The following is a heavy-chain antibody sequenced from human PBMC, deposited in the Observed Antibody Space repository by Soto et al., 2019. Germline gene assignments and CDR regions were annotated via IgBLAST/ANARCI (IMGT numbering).Heavy chain of an antibody. D-gene: IGHD3-9*01. Sequence: GGSLRLSCAASGFTVSSNYMSWVRQAPGKGLEGVSVIYSGGSTYYADSVKGRFTISRDNSKNTLYLQMNSLRAEDTAVYYCARGLLRYFDWLFYGMDVWGQGTTVTVSS. J-gene: IGHJ6*02. CDR1: GFTVSSNY. CDR3: ARGLLRYFDWLFYGMDV. CDR2: IYSGGST. V-gene: IGHV3-53*01.